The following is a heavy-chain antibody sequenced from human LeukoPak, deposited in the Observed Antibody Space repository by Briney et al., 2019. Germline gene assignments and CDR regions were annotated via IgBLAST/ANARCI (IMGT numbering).Heavy chain of an antibody. J-gene: IGHJ2*01. Sequence: GGSLRLSCAASGFTVSSNYMSWVRQAPGKGLEWVSVIYSGGSTYYADSVKGRFTISRDNSKNTLYLQMNSLRAEDTAVYYCAKPSLYYYDTSGYYRYWYFDLWGRGTLVTVSS. CDR3: AKPSLYYYDTSGYYRYWYFDL. CDR2: IYSGGST. CDR1: GFTVSSNY. V-gene: IGHV3-53*05. D-gene: IGHD3-22*01.